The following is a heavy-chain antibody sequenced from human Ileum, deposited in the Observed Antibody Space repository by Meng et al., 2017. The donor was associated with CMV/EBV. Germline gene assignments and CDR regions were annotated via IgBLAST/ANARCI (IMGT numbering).Heavy chain of an antibody. Sequence: QVQRQQSGPGLVKPSQTLSLTCAISGDSVSSNIAAWSWIRQSPSRGLEWLGRTYYRSKLYDDYAVSVKSRVTITPDTSKNQFSLHLNSVSPEDTAIYFCAREMGAHDYWGQGTLVTVSS. CDR1: GDSVSSNIAA. CDR2: TYYRSKLYD. D-gene: IGHD4/OR15-4a*01. CDR3: AREMGAHDY. V-gene: IGHV6-1*01. J-gene: IGHJ4*02.